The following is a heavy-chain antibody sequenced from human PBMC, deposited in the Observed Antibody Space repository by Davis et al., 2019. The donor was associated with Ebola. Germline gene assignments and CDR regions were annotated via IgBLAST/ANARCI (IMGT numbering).Heavy chain of an antibody. CDR1: GGSISSYY. CDR2: IYYSGST. V-gene: IGHV4-59*12. J-gene: IGHJ6*03. D-gene: IGHD6-13*01. CDR3: ARDTAAAVLPYYYMDV. Sequence: SETLSLTCTVSGGSISSYYWSWIRQPPGKGLEWIGYIYYSGSTNYNPSLKSRVTISVDTSKNQFSLKLSSVTAADTAVYYCARDTAAAVLPYYYMDVWGKGTTVTVSS.